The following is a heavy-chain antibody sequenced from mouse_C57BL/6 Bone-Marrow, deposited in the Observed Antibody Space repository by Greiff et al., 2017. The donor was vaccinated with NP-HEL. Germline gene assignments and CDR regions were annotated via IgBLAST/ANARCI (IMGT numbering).Heavy chain of an antibody. V-gene: IGHV5-17*01. D-gene: IGHD2-5*01. J-gene: IGHJ2*01. CDR1: GFTFSDYG. CDR2: ISSGSSTI. CDR3: ARENYYSNFDY. Sequence: DVKLVESGGGLVKPGGSLKLSCAASGFTFSDYGMHWVRQAPEKGLEWVAYISSGSSTIYYADTVKGRFTISRDNAKNTLFMQLTSLRSEDTAMYYCARENYYSNFDYWGQGTTLTVSS.